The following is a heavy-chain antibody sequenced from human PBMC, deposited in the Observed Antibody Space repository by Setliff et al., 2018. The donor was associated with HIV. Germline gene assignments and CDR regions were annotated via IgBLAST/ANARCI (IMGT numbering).Heavy chain of an antibody. CDR1: GGSFSGYY. J-gene: IGHJ6*03. Sequence: SETLSLTCAVYGGSFSGYYWSWIRQPPGKGLEWIGEINHSGSTYYNPSLKSRVTISVDTSKNQFSLKLSSVTAADTAVYYCARLNDGFYYYYYMDVWGKGATVTVSS. D-gene: IGHD2-2*03. V-gene: IGHV4-34*01. CDR2: INHSGST. CDR3: ARLNDGFYYYYYMDV.